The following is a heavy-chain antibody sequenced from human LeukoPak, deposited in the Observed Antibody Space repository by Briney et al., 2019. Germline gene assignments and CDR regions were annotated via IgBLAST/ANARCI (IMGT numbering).Heavy chain of an antibody. D-gene: IGHD3-3*01. CDR3: ARHRWRDYYYYYYMDV. Sequence: PSETLSLTCTVSGGSISSSSYYWGWIRQPPGKGLEWIGRIYYSGSTYYNPSLKSRVTISVDTSKNQFSLKLSYVTAADPALYYCARHRWRDYYYYYYMDVWGKGTTVTVSS. J-gene: IGHJ6*03. V-gene: IGHV4-39*01. CDR2: IYYSGST. CDR1: GGSISSSSYY.